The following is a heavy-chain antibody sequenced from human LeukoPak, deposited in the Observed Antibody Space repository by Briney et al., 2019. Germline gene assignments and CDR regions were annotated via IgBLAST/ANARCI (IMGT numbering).Heavy chain of an antibody. J-gene: IGHJ4*02. Sequence: GGSLRRSCAVSGFTFSSYWMSWVRQAPGKGLEWVANIKQDGSENYYVDSVKGRFTISRDNAKNSMYLQMNSLRAEDTAVYYCASQKIPTYYYDSSGYYYLDYWGQGTLVTVSS. D-gene: IGHD3-22*01. CDR2: IKQDGSEN. V-gene: IGHV3-7*01. CDR1: GFTFSSYW. CDR3: ASQKIPTYYYDSSGYYYLDY.